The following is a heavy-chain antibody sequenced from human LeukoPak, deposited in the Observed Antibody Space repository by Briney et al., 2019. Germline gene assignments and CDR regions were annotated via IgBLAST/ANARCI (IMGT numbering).Heavy chain of an antibody. Sequence: GGSLRLSCAASGFTFSSYAMSWVRQAPGKGLGWVSAISGSGGSTYYADSVKGRFTISRDNSKNTLYLQMNSLRAEDTAVYYCAKGDIVVVPAALDYWGQGTLVTVSS. D-gene: IGHD2-2*01. CDR2: ISGSGGST. CDR3: AKGDIVVVPAALDY. V-gene: IGHV3-23*01. CDR1: GFTFSSYA. J-gene: IGHJ4*02.